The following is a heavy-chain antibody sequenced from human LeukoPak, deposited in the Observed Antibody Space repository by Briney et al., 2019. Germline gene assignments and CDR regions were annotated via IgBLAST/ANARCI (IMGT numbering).Heavy chain of an antibody. V-gene: IGHV3-23*01. CDR3: AKAPVTTCRGAYCYPFDY. J-gene: IGHJ4*02. Sequence: GGSLRLSCAASGFTFSSYGMSWVRQAPGKGLEWVSAISDSGNTYHADSVKGRFTISKDSSKNTLFLQMNRLRPEDAAVYYCAKAPVTTCRGAYCYPFDYWGQGTLVTVSS. CDR1: GFTFSSYG. CDR2: ISDSGNT. D-gene: IGHD2-21*01.